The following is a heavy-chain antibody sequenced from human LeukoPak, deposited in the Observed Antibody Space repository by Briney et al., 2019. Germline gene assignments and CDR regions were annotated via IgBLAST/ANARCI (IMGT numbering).Heavy chain of an antibody. D-gene: IGHD3-9*01. CDR3: ARDLLTGYSYTNWFDP. Sequence: GGSLRLSCAASGFTFSSYWMSWVRQAPGKGLEWVANIKQDGSEKYYVDSVKGRFTISRDNAKNSLYLQMNSLRAEDTAVYYCARDLLTGYSYTNWFDPWGQGTLVTVSS. CDR1: GFTFSSYW. V-gene: IGHV3-7*01. CDR2: IKQDGSEK. J-gene: IGHJ5*02.